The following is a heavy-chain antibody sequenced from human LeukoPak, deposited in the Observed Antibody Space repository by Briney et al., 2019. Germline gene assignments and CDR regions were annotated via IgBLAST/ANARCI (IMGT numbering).Heavy chain of an antibody. CDR3: AKDEWLYCSSTSCATGFDY. CDR1: GFTFSSYG. CDR2: IWYDGSNK. J-gene: IGHJ4*02. D-gene: IGHD2-2*01. V-gene: IGHV3-33*06. Sequence: PGGSLRLSCAASGFTFSSYGMHWVRQAPGKRLEWVAVIWYDGSNKYYADSVKGRFTISRDNSKNTLYLQMNSLRAEDTAVYYCAKDEWLYCSSTSCATGFDYWGQGTLVTVSS.